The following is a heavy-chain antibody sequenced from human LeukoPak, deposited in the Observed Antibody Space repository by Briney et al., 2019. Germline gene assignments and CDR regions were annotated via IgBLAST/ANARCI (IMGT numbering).Heavy chain of an antibody. J-gene: IGHJ4*02. CDR1: GFTFDDYG. V-gene: IGHV3-20*03. CDR2: INWDGGST. D-gene: IGHD3-10*01. CDR3: ARDRGYYYGSGSYMFDY. Sequence: GSLRLSXAASGFTFDDYGMSWVRQAPGKGLEWVSGINWDGGSTGYADSVKGRFTISRDNAKNSLYLQMNSLRAEDTALYYCARDRGYYYGSGSYMFDYWGQGTLVTVSS.